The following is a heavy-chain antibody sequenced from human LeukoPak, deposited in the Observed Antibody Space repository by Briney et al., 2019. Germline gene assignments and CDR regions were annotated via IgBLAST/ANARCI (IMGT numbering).Heavy chain of an antibody. Sequence: GGSLRLSCAASGFTFSSYAMHWVRQAPGKGLEWVAVISYDGSNKYYADSVKGRFTISRDNSKNTLYLQMNSLRAGDTAVYYCARDRLRYCSSTSCYLFDYWGQGILVTVSS. CDR3: ARDRLRYCSSTSCYLFDY. J-gene: IGHJ4*02. V-gene: IGHV3-30-3*01. CDR2: ISYDGSNK. CDR1: GFTFSSYA. D-gene: IGHD2-2*01.